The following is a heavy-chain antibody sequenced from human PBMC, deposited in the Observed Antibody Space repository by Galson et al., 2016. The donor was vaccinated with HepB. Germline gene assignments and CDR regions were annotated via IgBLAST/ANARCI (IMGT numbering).Heavy chain of an antibody. J-gene: IGHJ3*01. CDR2: VSYDGSRR. Sequence: SLRLSCAASGFSFNTFAMHWVRQAPGKGLEWGARVSYDGSRRHYGDSVKGRFIISRDDSRDTLFLQMNSLRVDDTAIYYCARGRCEVVRSTTPSAFDFGGQGTMVIVSS. CDR3: ARGRCEVVRSTTPSAFDF. CDR1: GFSFNTFA. V-gene: IGHV3-30*03. D-gene: IGHD2-21*01.